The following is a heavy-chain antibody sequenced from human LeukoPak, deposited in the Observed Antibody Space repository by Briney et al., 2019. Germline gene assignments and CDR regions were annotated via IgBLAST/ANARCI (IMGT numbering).Heavy chain of an antibody. CDR2: IIPILGIA. CDR3: ARTHDYGAGFDY. Sequence: GASVKVSCKASGGTFSSYTISWVRQAPGQGLEWMGRIIPILGIANYAQKFQGRVMITADKSTSTAYMELSSLRSEDTAVYYCARTHDYGAGFDYWGQGTLVTVSS. D-gene: IGHD4-17*01. J-gene: IGHJ4*02. CDR1: GGTFSSYT. V-gene: IGHV1-69*02.